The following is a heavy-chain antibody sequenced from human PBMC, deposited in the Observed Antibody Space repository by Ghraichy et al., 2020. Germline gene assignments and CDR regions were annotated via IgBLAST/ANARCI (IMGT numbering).Heavy chain of an antibody. D-gene: IGHD1-7*01. V-gene: IGHV4-4*07. CDR2: IYTSGST. CDR1: GGSISSYY. J-gene: IGHJ5*02. CDR3: ARDQDLELGPNWFDP. Sequence: SETLSLTCTVSGGSISSYYWSWIRQPAGKGLEWIGRIYTSGSTNYNPSLKSRVTMSVDTSKNQFSLKLSSVTAADTAVYYCARDQDLELGPNWFDPWGQGTLVTVSS.